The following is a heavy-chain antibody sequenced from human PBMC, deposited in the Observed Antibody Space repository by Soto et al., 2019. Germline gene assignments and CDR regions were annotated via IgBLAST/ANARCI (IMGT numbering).Heavy chain of an antibody. D-gene: IGHD5-18*01. CDR2: IYSGGST. CDR3: AREDTDAFDI. J-gene: IGHJ3*02. CDR1: GFTVSSNY. V-gene: IGHV3-53*01. Sequence: GGCLRLSCAASGFTVSSNYMSWVRQAPGKGLEWVSVIYSGGSTYYADSVKGRFTISRDNSKNTLYLQMNSLRAEDTAVYYCAREDTDAFDIWGQGTMVTVSS.